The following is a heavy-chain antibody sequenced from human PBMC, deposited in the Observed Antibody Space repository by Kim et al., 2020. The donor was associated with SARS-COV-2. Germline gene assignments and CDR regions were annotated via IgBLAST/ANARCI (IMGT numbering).Heavy chain of an antibody. Sequence: ADSGKGRFTISRDNSKNTLYLQMNSLRAEDTAVYYCAKDGIVGATTPFDYWGQGTLVTVSS. V-gene: IGHV3-23*01. J-gene: IGHJ4*02. CDR3: AKDGIVGATTPFDY. D-gene: IGHD1-26*01.